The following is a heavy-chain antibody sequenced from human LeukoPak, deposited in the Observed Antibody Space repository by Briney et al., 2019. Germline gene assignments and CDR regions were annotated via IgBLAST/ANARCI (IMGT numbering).Heavy chain of an antibody. CDR1: GFTFSSYS. Sequence: GGSLRLSCAASGFTFSSYSVTWVRQAPGKGLEWVSSMSSGSRYIYYADSVRGRFTISRDNAKNSLYLLMNSLRAEDTAVYYCARDRPTGASRLFVVQWGQGTLVTVSS. CDR2: MSSGSRYI. V-gene: IGHV3-21*01. CDR3: ARDRPTGASRLFVVQ. D-gene: IGHD3-3*01. J-gene: IGHJ4*02.